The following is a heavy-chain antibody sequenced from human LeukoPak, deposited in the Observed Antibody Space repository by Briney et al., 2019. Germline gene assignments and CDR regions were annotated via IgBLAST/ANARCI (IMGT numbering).Heavy chain of an antibody. Sequence: GGSLRLSCAASGFTLDDYAMHWVRQAPGKGLEWVSLISGDGGSTYYADSVKGRFTISRDNSKNSLYLQMNSLRTEDTALYYCAKDWTDYGGNSGSFDYWGQGTLVTVSS. J-gene: IGHJ4*02. CDR3: AKDWTDYGGNSGSFDY. D-gene: IGHD4-23*01. CDR2: ISGDGGST. CDR1: GFTLDDYA. V-gene: IGHV3-43*02.